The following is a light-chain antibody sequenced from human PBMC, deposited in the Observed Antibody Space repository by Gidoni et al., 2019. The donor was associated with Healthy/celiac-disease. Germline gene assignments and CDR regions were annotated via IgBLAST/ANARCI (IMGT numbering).Light chain of an antibody. V-gene: IGLV3-1*01. CDR1: KLGDKY. CDR2: QDS. J-gene: IGLJ2*01. CDR3: QAWDSSPVV. Sequence: SYELTPPPSVSVSPGQTASITCSGDKLGDKYACWYQQKPGQSPVLVIYQDSKRLSGIPERFSGSNSGNTATLTISGTQAMDGADYYCQAWDSSPVVFGGGTKLTVL.